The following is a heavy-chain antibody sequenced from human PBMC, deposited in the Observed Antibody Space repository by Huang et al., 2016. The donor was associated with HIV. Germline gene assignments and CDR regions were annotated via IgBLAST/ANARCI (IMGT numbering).Heavy chain of an antibody. D-gene: IGHD5-12*01. CDR1: GYTFADYF. CDR3: TRDGVAPDEEFDY. V-gene: IGHV1-2*02. J-gene: IGHJ4*02. CDR2: LNPKNGAT. Sequence: QVQLVQSGAEVKKPGASVKVSCKPSGYTFADYFIHWVRQAPGQGLEWMAWLNPKNGATKYAQKFLGRVTVTGDTSINTAYMEFSGLTSDDTANYYCTRDGVAPDEEFDYWGQGTLIIVSS.